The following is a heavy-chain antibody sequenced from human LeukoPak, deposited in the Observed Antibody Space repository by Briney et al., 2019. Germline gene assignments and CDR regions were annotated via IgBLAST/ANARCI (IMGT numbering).Heavy chain of an antibody. CDR3: AKDGDGSGSYYTVDY. CDR1: GFTFSSYG. Sequence: PGGSLRLSCAASGFTFSSYGMSWVRQAPGKGLEWVSAISGSGGSTYYADSVKGRFTISRDNSKNTLYLQMNSLRAEDTAVYYCAKDGDGSGSYYTVDYWGQGTLVTVSS. J-gene: IGHJ4*02. D-gene: IGHD3-10*01. CDR2: ISGSGGST. V-gene: IGHV3-23*01.